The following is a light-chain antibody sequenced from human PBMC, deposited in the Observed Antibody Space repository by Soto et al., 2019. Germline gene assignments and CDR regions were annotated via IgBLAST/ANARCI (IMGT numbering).Light chain of an antibody. CDR2: GAS. CDR1: QSLSSTF. V-gene: IGKV3-20*01. J-gene: IGKJ4*01. Sequence: IVLTESACTLSXXXGXXXTXXXVASQSLSSTFLAWYQQKPGQAPRLLLYGASSRVAGVPDRFSGSGSGTDFTLSISRLEPEDFAVYYCQQYGGSALTFGGGTKVDIK. CDR3: QQYGGSALT.